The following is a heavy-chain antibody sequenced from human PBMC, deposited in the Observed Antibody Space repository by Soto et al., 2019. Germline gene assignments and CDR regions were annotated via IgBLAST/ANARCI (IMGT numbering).Heavy chain of an antibody. CDR2: IYHTGGSP. CDR1: GDSLSSYY. J-gene: IGHJ4*02. D-gene: IGHD6-13*01. CDR3: ARARATIAAAAIFDC. V-gene: IGHV4-59*08. Sequence: PSETLSLTCTVSGDSLSSYYWSWIRQPPGKGLEWIGYIYHTGGSPNYNPSLKSRVTMSVDTSKNQFSLNLSSVTAADTAVYYCARARATIAAAAIFDCWGQGTLVTVSS.